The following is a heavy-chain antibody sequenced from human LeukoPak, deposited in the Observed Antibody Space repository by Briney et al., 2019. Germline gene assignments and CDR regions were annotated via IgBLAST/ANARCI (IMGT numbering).Heavy chain of an antibody. J-gene: IGHJ4*02. Sequence: GGSLRLSCAASGFTFSTYGMNWVRQAPGKGLEWVSYISHSSDAIYYPDSVKGRFTISRDNAKNSLYLQMNSLRDEDTAVYYCARASPSGYDYWGRGTLVAVSS. CDR1: GFTFSTYG. CDR2: ISHSSDAI. CDR3: ARASPSGYDY. D-gene: IGHD3-3*01. V-gene: IGHV3-48*02.